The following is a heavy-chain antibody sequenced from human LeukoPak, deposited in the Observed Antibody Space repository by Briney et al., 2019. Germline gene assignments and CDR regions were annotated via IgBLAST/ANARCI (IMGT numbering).Heavy chain of an antibody. Sequence: GGSLRLSCVASGVTFSSYGMHWVRQAPAKGLEWVAFIRYDGNNKYYADSVKGRFTISRDNSKNTLYLQMNSLRAEDTAVYHCAKDRDILTGYYPDYWGQGTLVTVPS. CDR3: AKDRDILTGYYPDY. CDR1: GVTFSSYG. J-gene: IGHJ4*02. V-gene: IGHV3-30*02. CDR2: IRYDGNNK. D-gene: IGHD3-9*01.